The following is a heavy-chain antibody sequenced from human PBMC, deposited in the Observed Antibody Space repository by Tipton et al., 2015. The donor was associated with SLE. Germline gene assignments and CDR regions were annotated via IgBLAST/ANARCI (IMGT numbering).Heavy chain of an antibody. D-gene: IGHD6-19*01. J-gene: IGHJ4*02. Sequence: TLSLTCIVSGDSLSNSNWSWIRQPPGKGLEWIGSLDDSGNTHYNPSLRSRVTMSIDTSKSQFSLKLSSVTTADTAVFYCAKGSGWYKDWGQGTRVIVSS. CDR2: LDDSGNT. CDR1: GDSLSNSN. CDR3: AKGSGWYKD. V-gene: IGHV4-59*01.